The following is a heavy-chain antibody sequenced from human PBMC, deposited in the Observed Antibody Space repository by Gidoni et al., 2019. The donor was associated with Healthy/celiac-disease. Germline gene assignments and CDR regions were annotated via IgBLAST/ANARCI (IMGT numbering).Heavy chain of an antibody. CDR2: IYHSGST. V-gene: IGHV4-38-2*02. Sequence: QVQLQESGPGLVKPSETLSLTCAVSGYSISSGYYWGWIRQPPGKGLEWIGSIYHSGSTYYNPSLKSRVTISVDTSKNQFSLKLSSVTAADTAVYYCAREGDGGTMIVVGVHFDYWGQGTLVTVSS. J-gene: IGHJ4*02. D-gene: IGHD3-22*01. CDR1: GYSISSGYY. CDR3: AREGDGGTMIVVGVHFDY.